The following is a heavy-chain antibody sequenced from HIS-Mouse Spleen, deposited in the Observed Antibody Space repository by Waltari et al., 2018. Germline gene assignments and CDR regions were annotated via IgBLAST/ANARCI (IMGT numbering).Heavy chain of an antibody. CDR2: ISYDGRNK. J-gene: IGHJ3*02. D-gene: IGHD6-19*01. Sequence: QVQLVESGGGVVQPGRSLRLSCAASGFTFSSYAMHWVRQAPGKGVEWGAVISYDGRNKYYADAVKGRFTISRDNSKNTLYLQMNSLRAEDTAVYYCARVNGIAVAGTDAFDIWGQGTMVTVSS. CDR1: GFTFSSYA. CDR3: ARVNGIAVAGTDAFDI. V-gene: IGHV3-30*04.